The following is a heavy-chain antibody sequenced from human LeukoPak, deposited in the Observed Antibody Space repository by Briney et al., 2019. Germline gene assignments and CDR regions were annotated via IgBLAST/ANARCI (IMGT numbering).Heavy chain of an antibody. D-gene: IGHD3-10*01. CDR1: GFTVSSNY. V-gene: IGHV3-53*01. CDR3: ARDDVTMVRGVIYYYGMDV. Sequence: PGGSLRLSCAASGFTVSSNYMSWVRQAPGKGLEWVSVIYSGGSTYYADSVKGRFTISRVNSKNTLYLQMNSLRAEDTAVYYCARDDVTMVRGVIYYYGMDVWGQGTTVTVSS. J-gene: IGHJ6*02. CDR2: IYSGGST.